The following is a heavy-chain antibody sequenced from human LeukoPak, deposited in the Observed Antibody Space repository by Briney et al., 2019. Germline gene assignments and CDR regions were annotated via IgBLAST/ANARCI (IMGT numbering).Heavy chain of an antibody. CDR3: AREAEITGGAFDI. CDR1: AFSFTTSN. CDR2: ISGSDSRISYT. J-gene: IGHJ3*02. Sequence: PGGSLRLSCAASAFSFTTSNMAWVRQAPGEGLEWVSSISGSDSRISYTNYADSVKGRFTVSRDNAENSLYLQMNSLRAEDTAVYYCAREAEITGGAFDIWGQGTRVTVSS. D-gene: IGHD3-16*01. V-gene: IGHV3-21*06.